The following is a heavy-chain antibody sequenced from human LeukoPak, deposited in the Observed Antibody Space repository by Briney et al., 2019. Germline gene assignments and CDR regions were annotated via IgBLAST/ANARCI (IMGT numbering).Heavy chain of an antibody. CDR2: INPSGGST. Sequence: ASVKVSCKASGYTFTGYYMHWVRQAPGQGLEWMGIINPSGGSTSYAQKFQGRVTMTRDMSTSTVYMELSSLRSEDTAAYYCAREGAQWELLSRAFDIWGQGTMVTVSS. J-gene: IGHJ3*02. V-gene: IGHV1-46*01. CDR3: AREGAQWELLSRAFDI. D-gene: IGHD1-26*01. CDR1: GYTFTGYY.